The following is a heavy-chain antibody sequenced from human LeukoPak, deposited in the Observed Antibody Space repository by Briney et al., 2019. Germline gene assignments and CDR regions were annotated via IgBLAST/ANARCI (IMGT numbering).Heavy chain of an antibody. V-gene: IGHV3-23*01. CDR3: AKGRRTPLVGTTTKSWIDY. J-gene: IGHJ4*02. Sequence: PGGSLRLSCAAYGFTFSSYWMSWVRQAPGKGLEWVSSISGTDSRTHYADSVKGRFSISRDNSKNTLYLQVNSLRAEDTAVYYCAKGRRTPLVGTTTKSWIDYWGQGTLVTVSS. D-gene: IGHD1-26*01. CDR1: GFTFSSYW. CDR2: ISGTDSRT.